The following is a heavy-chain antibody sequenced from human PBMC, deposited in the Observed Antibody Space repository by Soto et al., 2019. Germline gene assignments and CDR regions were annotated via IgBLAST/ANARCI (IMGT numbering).Heavy chain of an antibody. J-gene: IGHJ4*02. CDR2: ISGSGGST. D-gene: IGHD6-19*01. CDR1: GFTFSSYA. V-gene: IGHV3-23*01. Sequence: LRLSCSASGFTFSSYAMSWVRQAPGKGLEWVSAISGSGGSTYYADSVKGRFTISRDNSKNTLYLQMNSLRAEDTAVYYCAKVRYGAVAGFDYWGQGTLVTVSS. CDR3: AKVRYGAVAGFDY.